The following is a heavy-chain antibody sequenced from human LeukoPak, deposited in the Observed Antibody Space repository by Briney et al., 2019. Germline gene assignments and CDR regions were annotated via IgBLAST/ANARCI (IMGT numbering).Heavy chain of an antibody. CDR1: GGSISSYY. J-gene: IGHJ4*02. CDR3: ARGGIAVAGTPD. D-gene: IGHD6-19*01. V-gene: IGHV4-59*01. Sequence: SETLSLTCTVSGGSISSYYWSWIRQPPGKGLEWIGYIYYSGSTNYNPSLKSRVTISVDTSKNQFSLKLSSVTAADTAVYYCARGGIAVAGTPDWGQGTLVTVSS. CDR2: IYYSGST.